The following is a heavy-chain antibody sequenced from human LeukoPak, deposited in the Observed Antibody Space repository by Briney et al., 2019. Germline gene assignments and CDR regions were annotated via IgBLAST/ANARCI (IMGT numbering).Heavy chain of an antibody. CDR3: ARLTYYYDSSGLEVDY. Sequence: SGPALVKPTQTLTLTCTFSGFSLSTSGMCVSWIRQRPGKALEWLARIDWDDDKYYSTSLKTRLTISKDTSKNQVVLTMTNMDAVDTATYYCARLTYYYDSSGLEVDYWGQGTLVTVSS. CDR2: IDWDDDK. CDR1: GFSLSTSGMC. D-gene: IGHD3-22*01. J-gene: IGHJ4*02. V-gene: IGHV2-70*11.